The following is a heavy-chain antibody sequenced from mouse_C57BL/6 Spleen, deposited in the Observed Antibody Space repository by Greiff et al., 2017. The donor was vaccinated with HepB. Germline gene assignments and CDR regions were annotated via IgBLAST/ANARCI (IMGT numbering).Heavy chain of an antibody. CDR1: GFTFSSYG. D-gene: IGHD1-1*01. CDR2: ISSGVSYT. J-gene: IGHJ3*01. CDR3: ARQGDYYGSSAY. V-gene: IGHV5-6*01. Sequence: EVMLVESGGDLVKPGGSLKLSCAASGFTFSSYGMSWVRQTPDKRLEWVATISSGVSYTYYPDSVKGRFTISRDNAKNTLYLQMSSLKSEDTAMYYCARQGDYYGSSAYWGQGALVTVSA.